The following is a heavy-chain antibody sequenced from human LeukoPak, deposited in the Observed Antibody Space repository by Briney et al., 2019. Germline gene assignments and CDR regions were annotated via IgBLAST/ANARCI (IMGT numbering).Heavy chain of an antibody. J-gene: IGHJ5*02. V-gene: IGHV1-8*01. CDR1: GYTFTSYD. CDR2: MNPNSGNT. Sequence: GASVKVSCKASGYTFTSYDINWVRQATGQGLEWMGWMNPNSGNTGYAQKFQGRVTMTRDTSISTAYMELSRLRSDDTAVYYCARDSTYSSPPRKHNWFDPWGQGTLVTVSS. D-gene: IGHD6-13*01. CDR3: ARDSTYSSPPRKHNWFDP.